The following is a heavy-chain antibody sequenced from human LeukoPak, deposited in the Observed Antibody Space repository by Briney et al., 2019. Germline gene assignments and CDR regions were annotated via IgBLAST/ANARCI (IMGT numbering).Heavy chain of an antibody. V-gene: IGHV4-34*01. J-gene: IGHJ4*02. CDR3: AREGYCSGTSCYNFNY. Sequence: SETLSLTCAVYGGSFRGYYWSRIRQPPGKGLEWIGEINHSGSSNYNPSLKSRVTISLDTSKNQFSLNLSSVTAADTAVYYCAREGYCSGTSCYNFNYWGQGTLVTVSS. D-gene: IGHD2-2*02. CDR2: INHSGSS. CDR1: GGSFRGYY.